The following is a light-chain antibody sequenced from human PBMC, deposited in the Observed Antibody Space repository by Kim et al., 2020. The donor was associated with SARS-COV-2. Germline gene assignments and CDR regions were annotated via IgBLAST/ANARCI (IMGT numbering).Light chain of an antibody. CDR3: QQRINWPLT. V-gene: IGKV3-11*01. CDR2: DTS. Sequence: LSPGERATLSCRASQSVRNYLAWYRQTPGQAPRLLIYDTSNRATGIPARFSGSGSGTDFTLTISTLEPEDFAVYYCQQRINWPLTFGGGTKVDIK. CDR1: QSVRNY. J-gene: IGKJ4*01.